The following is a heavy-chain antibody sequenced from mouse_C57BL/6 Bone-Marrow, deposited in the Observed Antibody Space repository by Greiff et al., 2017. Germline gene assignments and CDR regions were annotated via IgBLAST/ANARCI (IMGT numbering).Heavy chain of an antibody. CDR1: GFTFSDYY. CDR3: ASDRFPYAMDD. V-gene: IGHV5-16*01. CDR2: INYDGSST. Sequence: EVMLVESEGGLVQPGSSMKLSCTASGFTFSDYYMAWVRQVPEKGLEWVANINYDGSSTYYLDSLKSRFIISRDNAKNILYLQMSSLKSEDTATYYWASDRFPYAMDDWGQGTSVTVSS. J-gene: IGHJ4*01.